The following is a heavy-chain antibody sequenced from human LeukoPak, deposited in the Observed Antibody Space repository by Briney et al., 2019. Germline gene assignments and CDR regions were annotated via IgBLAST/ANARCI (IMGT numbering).Heavy chain of an antibody. CDR3: VRGPYHSGPGWFDP. CDR1: GGAFTSGDFY. V-gene: IGHV4-30-4*01. J-gene: IGHJ5*02. Sequence: PSETLSLTCTVSGGAFTSGDFYWSWMRQPPGKGLEWIAYVYYSGSTYYNPSLRSRITISVDTSKNQFSLRLTSVTAADTALYFCVRGPYHSGPGWFDPWGQGTLVTVSS. CDR2: VYYSGST. D-gene: IGHD3-10*01.